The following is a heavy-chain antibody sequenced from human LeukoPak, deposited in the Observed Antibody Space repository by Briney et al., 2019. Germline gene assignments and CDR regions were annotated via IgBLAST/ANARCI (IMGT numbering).Heavy chain of an antibody. J-gene: IGHJ4*02. D-gene: IGHD3-16*01. CDR2: ISSNGDNT. CDR1: GFTFRTYA. CDR3: VTLGADY. V-gene: IGHV3-64*01. Sequence: PGGSLRLSRAASGFTFRTYAMHWVRQAPGKGLEYVSAISSNGDNTYYANSVKGRFTISRDNSKNTLYLQMGSLRPEDMAVYYCVTLGADYWGQGTLVTVSS.